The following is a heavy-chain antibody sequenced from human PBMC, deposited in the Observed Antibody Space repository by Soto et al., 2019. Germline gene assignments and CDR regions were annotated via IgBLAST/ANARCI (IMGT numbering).Heavy chain of an antibody. Sequence: PGGSLRLSCVASGLNFNNYNLHWVRQAPGNSLESVAVISFDGTTDYYADSVKGRFTVSRDNLKNILSLQMDSLRPEDTAVYYCARDNRDCSSFNCYNPGRVFGLDVWGQGTTVTV. J-gene: IGHJ6*02. CDR1: GLNFNNYN. CDR2: ISFDGTTD. D-gene: IGHD2-2*02. V-gene: IGHV3-30-3*01. CDR3: ARDNRDCSSFNCYNPGRVFGLDV.